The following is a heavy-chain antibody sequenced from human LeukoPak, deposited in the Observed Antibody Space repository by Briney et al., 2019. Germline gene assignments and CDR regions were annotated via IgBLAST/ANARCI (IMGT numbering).Heavy chain of an antibody. Sequence: PGGSLRLSCAASGFTFSSYAMSWVRQAPGKGLEWVSAISGSGGGTYYADSVKGRFTISRDNSKNTLYLQMNSLRAEDTAVYYCAKVEGRGYYDILTGYPHFDYWGQGTLVTVSS. CDR2: ISGSGGGT. D-gene: IGHD3-9*01. J-gene: IGHJ4*02. V-gene: IGHV3-23*01. CDR1: GFTFSSYA. CDR3: AKVEGRGYYDILTGYPHFDY.